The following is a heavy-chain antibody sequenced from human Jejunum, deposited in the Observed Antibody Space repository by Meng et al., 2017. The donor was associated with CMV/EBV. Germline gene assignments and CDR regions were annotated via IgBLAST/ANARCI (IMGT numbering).Heavy chain of an antibody. CDR3: ARINDYGGAHYGMDV. D-gene: IGHD4/OR15-4a*01. CDR2: ISQDGSET. CDR1: FTFNKCW. V-gene: IGHV3-7*01. Sequence: FTFNKCWMSWVRQAPGKGLEWVANISQDGSETYYVDSVKGRFTISRDNAKKSLYLQMTSLRAEDTALYYCARINDYGGAHYGMDVWGQGTTVTVSS. J-gene: IGHJ6*02.